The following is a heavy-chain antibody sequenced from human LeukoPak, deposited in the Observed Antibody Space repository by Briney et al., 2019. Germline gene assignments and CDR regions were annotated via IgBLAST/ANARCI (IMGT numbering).Heavy chain of an antibody. Sequence: ASVKVPCKASGYTFTSYAMNWVRQAPGQGLEWMGWINTNTGNPTYAQGFTGRFVFSLDTSVSTAYLQISSLKAEDTAVYYCASCRPFRSSWYGIDYWGQGTLVTVSS. V-gene: IGHV7-4-1*02. CDR1: GYTFTSYA. CDR3: ASCRPFRSSWYGIDY. CDR2: INTNTGNP. D-gene: IGHD6-13*01. J-gene: IGHJ4*02.